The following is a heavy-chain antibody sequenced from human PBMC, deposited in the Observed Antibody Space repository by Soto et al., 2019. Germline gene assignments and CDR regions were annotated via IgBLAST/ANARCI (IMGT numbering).Heavy chain of an antibody. J-gene: IGHJ3*02. CDR1: GYTFTNYA. CDR3: ARAGYCRSTSCSDALDI. CDR2: INAGNGNT. D-gene: IGHD2-2*01. V-gene: IGHV1-3*01. Sequence: QVQFVQSGAELKKPGASVKVSCKASGYTFTNYAMHWVRQAPGQRLEWMGWINAGNGNTKYSQKFQGRVTITRDTSARTAYVELTSLRSDDTAVYYCARAGYCRSTSCSDALDIWGQGTLVTVSS.